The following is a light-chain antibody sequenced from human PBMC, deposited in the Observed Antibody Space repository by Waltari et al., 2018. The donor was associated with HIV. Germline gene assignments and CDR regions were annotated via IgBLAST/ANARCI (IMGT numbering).Light chain of an antibody. Sequence: VLTPSPATLALSPGESATLSCRASQSVSTYLAWYKQRPGQAPRLLIYNASSRATAIPARFIGSGSGTDFTLTISNLEPEDFAVYFCQKRNSWPLTFGGGTKVEI. CDR2: NAS. V-gene: IGKV3-11*01. CDR1: QSVSTY. CDR3: QKRNSWPLT. J-gene: IGKJ4*01.